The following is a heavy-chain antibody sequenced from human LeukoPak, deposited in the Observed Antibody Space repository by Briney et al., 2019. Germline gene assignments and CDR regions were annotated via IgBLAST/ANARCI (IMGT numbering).Heavy chain of an antibody. CDR2: ISSSSSTI. V-gene: IGHV3-48*01. J-gene: IGHJ5*02. D-gene: IGHD1-26*01. CDR1: GFTFSSYS. Sequence: GGSLRLSCAASGFTFSSYSMNWVRQAPGKGLEWVSYISSSSSTIYYADSVKGRFTISRDNAKNSLYLQMNSLRAEDTAAYYCARSRVGATPNWFDPWGQGTLVTVSS. CDR3: ARSRVGATPNWFDP.